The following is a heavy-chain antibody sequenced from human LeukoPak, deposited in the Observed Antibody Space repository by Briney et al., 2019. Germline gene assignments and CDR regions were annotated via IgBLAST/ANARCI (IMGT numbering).Heavy chain of an antibody. CDR2: IDYGGST. J-gene: IGHJ4*02. CDR1: SFSISSGHYY. Sequence: SETLSLTCTVSSFSISSGHYYWSWIRQPPGKGLEWIGYIDYGGSTYYNPSLQSRVTISIDGSKNQFSLKLSSVTAADTAVYYCARVPSGYSNGWTFDYWGQGTLVTVSS. CDR3: ARVPSGYSNGWTFDY. V-gene: IGHV4-30-4*01. D-gene: IGHD6-19*01.